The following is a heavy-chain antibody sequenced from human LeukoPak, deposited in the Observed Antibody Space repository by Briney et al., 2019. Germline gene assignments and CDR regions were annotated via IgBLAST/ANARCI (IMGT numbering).Heavy chain of an antibody. CDR3: ARAYYYDSSGYSRRTYYYYYGMDV. CDR2: IYYSGST. V-gene: IGHV4-59*08. CDR1: GGSISSYY. J-gene: IGHJ6*02. Sequence: SETLSLTCTVSGGSISSYYWSWIRQPPGKGLEWIGYIYYSGSTNYNPSLKSRVTISVDTSKNQFSLKLSSVTAADTAVYYCARAYYYDSSGYSRRTYYYYYGMDVWGQGTTVTVSS. D-gene: IGHD3-22*01.